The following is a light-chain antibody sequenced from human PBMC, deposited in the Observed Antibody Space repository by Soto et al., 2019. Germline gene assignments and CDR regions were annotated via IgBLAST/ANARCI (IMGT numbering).Light chain of an antibody. J-gene: IGLJ3*02. V-gene: IGLV6-57*04. CDR3: QSYSTSDVV. Sequence: LTQSHSVSESPGKTVTLSCTRSSGSIATSYVQWYQQRPGSAPTTVIYEDRQRPSGVPDRFSGSIDSSSNSASLIISGLETEDEADYYCQSYSTSDVVFGGGTKLTVL. CDR1: SGSIATSY. CDR2: EDR.